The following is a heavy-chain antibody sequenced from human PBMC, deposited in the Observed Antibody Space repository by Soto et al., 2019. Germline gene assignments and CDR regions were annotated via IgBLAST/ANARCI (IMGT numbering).Heavy chain of an antibody. V-gene: IGHV1-3*01. CDR1: GYTFTDYA. CDR3: AKGPLMCTPDY. J-gene: IGHJ4*02. Sequence: QVQLVQSGAEVKKPGASVKVFCKASGYTFTDYAIHWVRQAPGQRLELMGWIAPGNGNTKYSQNFQGRVTITRDTSATTAYMELSSLRSEDTAVYSCAKGPLMCTPDYWGQGTLVTVSS. D-gene: IGHD1-1*01. CDR2: IAPGNGNT.